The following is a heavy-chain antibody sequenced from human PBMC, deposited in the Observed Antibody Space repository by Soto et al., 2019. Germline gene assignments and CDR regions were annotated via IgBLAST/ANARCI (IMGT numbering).Heavy chain of an antibody. CDR2: IYYSGST. J-gene: IGHJ2*01. CDR3: AREGIAAAGYWYFDL. V-gene: IGHV4-30-4*01. D-gene: IGHD6-13*01. CDR1: GGSISSGDYY. Sequence: QVQLQESGPGLVKPSQTLSLTCTVSGGSISSGDYYWSWIRQPPGKGLEWIGYIYYSGSTYYNPSLKSRVTISVDTSKNQFSLKLSSVTAADTAVYYCAREGIAAAGYWYFDLWGRGTLVTVSS.